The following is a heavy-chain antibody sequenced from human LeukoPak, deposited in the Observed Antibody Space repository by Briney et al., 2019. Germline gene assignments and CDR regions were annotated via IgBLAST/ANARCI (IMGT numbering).Heavy chain of an antibody. CDR1: GFTFDDYA. CDR2: ISWNSGSI. V-gene: IGHV3-9*03. Sequence: GGSLRLSCAASGFTFDDYAMHWVRQAPGKGLEWVSGISWNSGSIGYADSVKGRFTISRDNAKNSLYLQMNSLRAEDMALYYCARGTAMVTHLDYWGQGTLVTVSS. J-gene: IGHJ4*02. D-gene: IGHD5-18*01. CDR3: ARGTAMVTHLDY.